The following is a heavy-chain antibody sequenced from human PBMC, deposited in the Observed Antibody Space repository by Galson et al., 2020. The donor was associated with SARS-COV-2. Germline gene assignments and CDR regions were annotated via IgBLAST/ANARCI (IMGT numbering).Heavy chain of an antibody. J-gene: IGHJ6*02. CDR3: VRAPSVDTAMVSYYYGMDV. D-gene: IGHD5-18*01. CDR2: IYTSGST. V-gene: IGHV4-61*02. CDR1: GGSISSGSYY. Sequence: TMSLTCTVSGGSISSGSYYWSWIRQPAGKGLEWIVRIYTSGSTNYNPSLKSRVTISVDTSKNQFSLKLSSVTAADTAVYYCVRAPSVDTAMVSYYYGMDVWGQGTTVTVSS.